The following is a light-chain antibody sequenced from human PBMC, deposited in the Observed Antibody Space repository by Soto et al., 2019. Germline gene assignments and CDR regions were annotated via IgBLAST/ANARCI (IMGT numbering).Light chain of an antibody. J-gene: IGKJ4*01. CDR3: QLYGDSGIT. Sequence: EIVLTQSPGTLSFSPGERATLSCRASQSISRNFIAWYQQKPGQAPRLLIYDASTRATGSPDRFSGSGSGTDFTLTINRLEPEDFAVYHCQLYGDSGITFGGGTKLEIK. CDR2: DAS. CDR1: QSISRNF. V-gene: IGKV3-20*01.